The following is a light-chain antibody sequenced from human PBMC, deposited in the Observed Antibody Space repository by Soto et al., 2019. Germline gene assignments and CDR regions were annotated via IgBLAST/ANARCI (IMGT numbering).Light chain of an antibody. Sequence: EIVLTQSPGTLSLSPGERPTLSCRSSQSVSSTCLIWYQQKPGQAPRLLIYGAYSRATGVTDRFSGGGSGTDFTITISRLEPEDFAVYYCQQYGSSPRTVGQGTRLDIK. J-gene: IGKJ5*01. V-gene: IGKV3-20*01. CDR2: GAY. CDR1: QSVSSTC. CDR3: QQYGSSPRT.